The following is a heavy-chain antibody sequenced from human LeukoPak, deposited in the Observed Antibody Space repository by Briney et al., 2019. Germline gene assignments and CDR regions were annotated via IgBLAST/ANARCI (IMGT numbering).Heavy chain of an antibody. V-gene: IGHV1-24*01. J-gene: IGHJ4*02. CDR2: FDPEDGET. CDR1: GYTLTELS. CDR3: ATVVVGATSGYFDY. Sequence: ASVKVSCKVSGYTLTELSTHWVRQAPGKGLEWMGGFDPEDGETIYAQKFQGRVTMTEDTSTDTAYMELSSLRSEDTAAYYCATVVVGATSGYFDYWGQGTLVTVSS. D-gene: IGHD1-26*01.